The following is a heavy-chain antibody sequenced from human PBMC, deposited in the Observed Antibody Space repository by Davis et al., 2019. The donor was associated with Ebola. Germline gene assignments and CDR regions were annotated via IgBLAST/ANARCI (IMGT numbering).Heavy chain of an antibody. CDR2: IYYSGST. CDR1: GGSISSYY. CDR3: ARGTAKSIVATITHYYYGMDV. J-gene: IGHJ6*02. V-gene: IGHV4-59*01. Sequence: SETLSLTCTVSGGSISSYYWSWIRQPPGKGLEWIGYIYYSGSTNYNPSLKSRVTISVDTSKNQFSLKLSSVTAADTAVYYCARGTAKSIVATITHYYYGMDVWGQGTTVTVSS. D-gene: IGHD5-12*01.